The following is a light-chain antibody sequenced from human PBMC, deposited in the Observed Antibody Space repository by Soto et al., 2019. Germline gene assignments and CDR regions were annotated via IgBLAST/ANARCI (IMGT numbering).Light chain of an antibody. CDR3: QSYDNSLSGFWV. CDR2: GNS. V-gene: IGLV1-40*01. CDR1: SSNIGAGYD. Sequence: QSVLTQPPSVSGAPGQRVTISCTGSSSNIGAGYDVHWYQQLPGTAPKLLIYGNSNRPSGVPDRFSGSKSGTSASLVITGLQAEDEADYYCQSYDNSLSGFWVFGGGTKLTVL. J-gene: IGLJ3*02.